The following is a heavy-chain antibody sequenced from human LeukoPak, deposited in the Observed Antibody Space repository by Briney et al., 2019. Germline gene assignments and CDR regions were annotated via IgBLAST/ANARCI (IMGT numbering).Heavy chain of an antibody. CDR2: VSSYNGDT. Sequence: ASVKVSCKASNYTFIRYGITWVRQAPGQGLEWMGWVSSYNGDTNYAQKFRGRVTMTTDTSTSTAYMELRSLRFDDTAIYYCAKDWHILTGRSCFDPWGQGTLVTVSS. J-gene: IGHJ5*02. D-gene: IGHD3-9*01. CDR3: AKDWHILTGRSCFDP. V-gene: IGHV1-18*01. CDR1: NYTFIRYG.